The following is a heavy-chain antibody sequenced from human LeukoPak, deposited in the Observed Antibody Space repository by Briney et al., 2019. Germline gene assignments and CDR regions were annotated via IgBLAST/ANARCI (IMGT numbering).Heavy chain of an antibody. CDR1: GGSISSSSYY. V-gene: IGHV4-39*07. J-gene: IGHJ3*02. CDR2: IYYSGST. D-gene: IGHD3-10*01. Sequence: SETLFLTCTVSGGSISSSSYYWGWIRQPPGKGLEWIGSIYYSGSTYYNPSLKSRVTISVDTSKNQFSLKLSSVTAADTAVYYCARVYYGSGSYYNAPDAFDIWGQGTMVTVSS. CDR3: ARVYYGSGSYYNAPDAFDI.